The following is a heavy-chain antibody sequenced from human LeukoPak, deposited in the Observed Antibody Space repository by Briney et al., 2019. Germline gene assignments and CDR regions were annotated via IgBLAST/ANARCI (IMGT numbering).Heavy chain of an antibody. CDR3: ARGLRLNDY. V-gene: IGHV1-69*04. CDR1: GGTFSSYA. D-gene: IGHD3-16*01. CDR2: IIPILGIA. Sequence: SVKVSCKASGGTFSSYAISWVRQAPGQGLEWMGRIIPILGIANYVQKFQGRVTITADKSTSTAYMELSSLRSEDTAVYYCARGLRLNDYWGQGTLVTVSS. J-gene: IGHJ4*02.